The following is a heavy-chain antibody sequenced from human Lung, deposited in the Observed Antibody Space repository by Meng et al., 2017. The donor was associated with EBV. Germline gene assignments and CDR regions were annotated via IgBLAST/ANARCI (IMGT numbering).Heavy chain of an antibody. CDR2: IYYSGST. D-gene: IGHD6-13*01. CDR1: GGSISSGGYY. Sequence: QVQLQESGPGLVKPSQTLSLTCTVSGGSISSGGYYWSWIRQHPGKGLEWIGYIYYSGSTNYNPSLKSRVTISVDKSKNQFSLKLSSVTAADTAVYYCARARSIAAAVIDYWGQGTLVTVSS. J-gene: IGHJ4*02. CDR3: ARARSIAAAVIDY. V-gene: IGHV4-31*03.